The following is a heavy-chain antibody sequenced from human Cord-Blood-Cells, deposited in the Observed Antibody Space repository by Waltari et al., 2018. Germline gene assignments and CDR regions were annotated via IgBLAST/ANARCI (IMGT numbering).Heavy chain of an antibody. CDR2: ISGSGGST. CDR1: GFTFSSYA. D-gene: IGHD3-16*01. CDR3: AKDTVAFGAFDI. Sequence: EVQQLESGGGLVQPGGSLRLSCEASGFTFSSYAMSWVRQAPGKGLEWVSAISGSGGSTYYADSVKGRFTISRDNSKNTLYLQMNSLRAEDTAVYYCAKDTVAFGAFDIWGQGTMVTVSS. J-gene: IGHJ3*02. V-gene: IGHV3-23*01.